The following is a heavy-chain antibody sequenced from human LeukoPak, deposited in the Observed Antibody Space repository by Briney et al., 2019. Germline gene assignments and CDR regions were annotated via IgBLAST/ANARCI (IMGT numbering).Heavy chain of an antibody. CDR3: ARFLSGYYISWFDP. CDR2: INHSGST. CDR1: GGSFSGYY. D-gene: IGHD3-3*01. V-gene: IGHV4-34*01. J-gene: IGHJ5*02. Sequence: SETLSLTCAVYGGSFSGYYWSWIRQPPGKGLEWIGEINHSGSTNYNPSLKSRVTISVDTSKNQFSLKLSSVTAADTAVYYCARFLSGYYISWFDPWGQGTLVTVPS.